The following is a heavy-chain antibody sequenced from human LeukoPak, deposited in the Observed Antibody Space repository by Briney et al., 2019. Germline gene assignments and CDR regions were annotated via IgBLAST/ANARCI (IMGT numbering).Heavy chain of an antibody. Sequence: GSLRLSCAASGFTFSDCYMSWIRQAPGKGLEWVSYISSSGSTIYYADSVKGRFTISRDNAKNSLYLQMNSLRAEDTAVYYCARWVPASVYCGGDCYSWGQGTLVTVSS. J-gene: IGHJ1*01. CDR3: ARWVPASVYCGGDCYS. CDR1: GFTFSDCY. V-gene: IGHV3-11*04. D-gene: IGHD2-21*01. CDR2: ISSSGSTI.